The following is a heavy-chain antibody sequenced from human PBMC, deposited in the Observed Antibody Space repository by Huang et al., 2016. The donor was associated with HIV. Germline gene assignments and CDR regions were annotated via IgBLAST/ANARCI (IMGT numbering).Heavy chain of an antibody. J-gene: IGHJ4*02. V-gene: IGHV3-21*01. CDR2: SSSRSYI. CDR3: ARAVPTPNRFGVGGFDY. CDR1: GFTFSSYS. Sequence: EVQLVESGGGLVKPGGSLRLSCAASGFTFSSYSMIWVRQAPGKGLEWVASSSSRSYIYDADSVKGRFTISRDNAKNSLYLQMNSLRAEDTAVYYCARAVPTPNRFGVGGFDYWGQGTLVTVSS. D-gene: IGHD3-3*01.